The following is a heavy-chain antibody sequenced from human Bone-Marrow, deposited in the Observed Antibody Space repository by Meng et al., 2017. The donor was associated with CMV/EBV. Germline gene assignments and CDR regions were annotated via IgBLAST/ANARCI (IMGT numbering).Heavy chain of an antibody. J-gene: IGHJ4*02. D-gene: IGHD6-25*01. CDR3: GGIAARYGMDD. Sequence: SETLSLTCTVSGGSISSSCYYWGWIRQPPGKGLEWIGSIYYSGSTYYNPSLKSRVTISVDTSKNQFSLQLSSVTAADTAVYYCGGIAARYGMDDWGQGTQVTVSS. V-gene: IGHV4-39*07. CDR1: GGSISSSCYY. CDR2: IYYSGST.